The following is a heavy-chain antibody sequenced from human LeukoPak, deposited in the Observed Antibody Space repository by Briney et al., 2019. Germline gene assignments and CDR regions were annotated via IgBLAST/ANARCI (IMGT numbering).Heavy chain of an antibody. CDR3: ARDRGSSWEFDY. J-gene: IGHJ4*02. CDR2: IWYDGSNE. CDR1: GFTFSSYG. Sequence: GGSLRLSCAASGFTFSSYGMSWVRQAPGKGLEWVAVIWYDGSNEYYADSVKGRFTISRDNSKNTLYLQMNSLSADDTAVYYCARDRGSSWEFDYWGQGTLVTVSS. D-gene: IGHD6-13*01. V-gene: IGHV3-33*08.